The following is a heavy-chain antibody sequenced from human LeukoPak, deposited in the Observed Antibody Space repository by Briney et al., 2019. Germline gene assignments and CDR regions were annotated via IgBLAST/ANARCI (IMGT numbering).Heavy chain of an antibody. J-gene: IGHJ4*01. CDR1: GFTFSSYA. CDR3: ARVSYYYDSSGYSQAAYFDY. D-gene: IGHD3-22*01. CDR2: ISYDGSNK. V-gene: IGHV3-30-3*01. Sequence: GGSLRLSCAASGFTFSSYAMHWVRQAPGKGLEWVAVISYDGSNKYYADSVKGRFTISRDNSKNTLYLQMNSLRAEDTAVYYCARVSYYYDSSGYSQAAYFDYWGQGTLVTVSS.